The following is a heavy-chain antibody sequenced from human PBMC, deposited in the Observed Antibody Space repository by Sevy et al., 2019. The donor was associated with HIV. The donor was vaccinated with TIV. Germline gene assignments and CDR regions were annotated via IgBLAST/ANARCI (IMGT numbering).Heavy chain of an antibody. J-gene: IGHJ4*02. CDR3: ARDKLPPVMVTMVRGALSYYFDY. Sequence: GESLKISCAASGFTFSSYGMHWVRQTPGKGLEWVAVIWYDGSNKYYADSVKGRFTISRDNCKNTLYLQMNIRRAEDTAVYYCARDKLPPVMVTMVRGALSYYFDYWGQGTLVTVSS. CDR1: GFTFSSYG. V-gene: IGHV3-33*01. D-gene: IGHD3-10*01. CDR2: IWYDGSNK.